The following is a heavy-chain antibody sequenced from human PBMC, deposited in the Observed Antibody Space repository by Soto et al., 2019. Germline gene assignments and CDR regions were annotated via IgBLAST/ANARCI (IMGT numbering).Heavy chain of an antibody. J-gene: IGHJ4*02. CDR1: GFTFSSYS. CDR2: ISSSSSDI. Sequence: PGGSLRLSCAASGFTFSSYSMNWVRQAPGKGLEWVSSISSSSSDIYYADSVKGRFTISRDNAKNSLYLQMNSLRAEDTAVYYCARTQVTIFGVVIIPFDYRGQGTLVTVSS. V-gene: IGHV3-21*01. CDR3: ARTQVTIFGVVIIPFDY. D-gene: IGHD3-3*01.